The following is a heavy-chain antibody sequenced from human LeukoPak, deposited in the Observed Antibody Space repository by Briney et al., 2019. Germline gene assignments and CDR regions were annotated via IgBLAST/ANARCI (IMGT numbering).Heavy chain of an antibody. D-gene: IGHD3-10*02. J-gene: IGHJ4*02. CDR3: ARTSGLSGATDFDY. CDR1: GGSFSGYY. V-gene: IGHV4-34*01. Sequence: PSETLSLTCAVYGGSFSGYYWSWIRQPPGKGLEWIGEINHSGSINYNPSLKSRVTISVDMSKNQFSLKLSSVTAADTAVYYCARTSGLSGATDFDYWGQGTLVTVSS. CDR2: INHSGSI.